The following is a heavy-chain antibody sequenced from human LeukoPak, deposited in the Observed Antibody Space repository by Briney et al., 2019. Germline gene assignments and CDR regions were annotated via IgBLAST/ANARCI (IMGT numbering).Heavy chain of an antibody. V-gene: IGHV1-69*01. Sequence: SVKVSCKASGGTFSSYAISWVRQAPGQGLEWMGGIIPIFGTANYAQKFQGRVTITADESTSTAYMELSSLRSEDTAVYYCARVKATGIYIAAGAFDIWGQGTMVTVSS. CDR3: ARVKATGIYIAAGAFDI. CDR1: GGTFSSYA. J-gene: IGHJ3*02. D-gene: IGHD6-25*01. CDR2: IIPIFGTA.